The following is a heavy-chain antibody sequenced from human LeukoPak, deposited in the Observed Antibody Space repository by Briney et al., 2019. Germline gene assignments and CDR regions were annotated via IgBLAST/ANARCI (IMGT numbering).Heavy chain of an antibody. CDR1: GFKFKDAW. Sequence: GGSLRLSCATSGFKFKDAWMSWVRQAPGKGLEWVSSISSSSSYIYYADSVKGRFTISRDNAKNSLYLQMNSLRAEDTAVYYCARDATIDRYYDFWSGQNWFDPWGQGTLVTVSS. D-gene: IGHD3-3*01. J-gene: IGHJ5*02. CDR2: ISSSSSYI. V-gene: IGHV3-21*01. CDR3: ARDATIDRYYDFWSGQNWFDP.